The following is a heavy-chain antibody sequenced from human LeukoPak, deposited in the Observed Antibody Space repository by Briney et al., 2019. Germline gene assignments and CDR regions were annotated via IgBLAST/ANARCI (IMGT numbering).Heavy chain of an antibody. CDR3: ARDYRNKDGSGQYNWFDP. CDR2: IYHSGST. CDR1: GYSISSGYY. J-gene: IGHJ5*02. D-gene: IGHD3-10*01. V-gene: IGHV4-38-2*02. Sequence: SETLSLTCTVSGYSISSGYYWGWIRQPPGKGLEWIGSIYHSGSTYYNPSLKSRVTISVDTSKNQFSLKLSSVTAADTAVYYCARDYRNKDGSGQYNWFDPWGQGTLVTVSS.